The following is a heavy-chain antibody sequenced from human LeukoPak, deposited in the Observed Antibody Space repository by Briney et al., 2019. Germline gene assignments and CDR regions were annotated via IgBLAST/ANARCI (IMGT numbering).Heavy chain of an antibody. CDR2: IKSDGSST. CDR3: ARVGAVAGGFDI. D-gene: IGHD6-19*01. Sequence: GGPLRLSCAASGFIFSSYWMHWVRQPPGKELVWVSRIKSDGSSTSYADSVKGRFTISRDNAKNTLHLQMNSLRAEDTAVYYCARVGAVAGGFDIWGQGTMVTVSS. CDR1: GFIFSSYW. V-gene: IGHV3-74*01. J-gene: IGHJ3*02.